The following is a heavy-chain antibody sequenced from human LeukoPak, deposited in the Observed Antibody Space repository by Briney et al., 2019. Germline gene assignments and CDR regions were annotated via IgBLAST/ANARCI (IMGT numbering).Heavy chain of an antibody. Sequence: ASVKVSCKASGYTFTGYYMHWVRQAPGQGLEWMGWINPNSGGTNYAQKFQGRVTMTRDTSISTAYMELSRLRSDDTAVYYCAKSLTIFGVVIPNWFDRWGQGTLVTVSS. D-gene: IGHD3-3*01. CDR3: AKSLTIFGVVIPNWFDR. CDR1: GYTFTGYY. J-gene: IGHJ5*02. CDR2: INPNSGGT. V-gene: IGHV1-2*02.